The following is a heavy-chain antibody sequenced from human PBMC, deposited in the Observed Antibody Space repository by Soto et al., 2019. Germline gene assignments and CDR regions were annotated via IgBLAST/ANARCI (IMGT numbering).Heavy chain of an antibody. CDR1: GFTFSSYA. J-gene: IGHJ6*02. V-gene: IGHV3-30-3*01. D-gene: IGHD2-2*02. CDR3: ARDMAVGIPGLPYYYGMDV. CDR2: ISYDGSNK. Sequence: GGSLRLSCAASGFTFSSYAMHWVRQAPGKGLEWVAVISYDGSNKYYADSVKGRFTISRDNSKNTLYLQMNSLRAEDTAVYYCARDMAVGIPGLPYYYGMDVWGQGTTVTVSS.